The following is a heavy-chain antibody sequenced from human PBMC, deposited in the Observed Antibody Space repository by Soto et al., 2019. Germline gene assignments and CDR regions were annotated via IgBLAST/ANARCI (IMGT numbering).Heavy chain of an antibody. CDR1: GFTVSSNY. D-gene: IGHD6-6*01. Sequence: GGSLRLSCAACGFTVSSNYMSWVRQAPGKGLEWVSVIYSGGSTYYADSGKGRFTISRDNSKNTLYLQMNSLRAEDTAVYYFVKDPARSWARKVYEYCGQGPLITVSS. CDR2: IYSGGST. V-gene: IGHV3-66*01. CDR3: VKDPARSWARKVYEY. J-gene: IGHJ4*02.